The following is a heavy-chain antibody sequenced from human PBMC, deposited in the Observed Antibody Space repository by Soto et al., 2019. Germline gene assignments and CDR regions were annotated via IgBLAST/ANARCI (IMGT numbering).Heavy chain of an antibody. CDR2: IDPSDSYT. Sequence: GESLKISCKGSGYSFTSYWSSWVRQMPGKGLEWMGRIDPSDSYTNYSPSFQGHVTISADKSISTAYLQWSSLKASDTAMYYCARHLAGYCSSTSCYSEVYYYYYGMDVWGQGTTVTVSS. V-gene: IGHV5-10-1*01. D-gene: IGHD2-2*02. CDR1: GYSFTSYW. CDR3: ARHLAGYCSSTSCYSEVYYYYYGMDV. J-gene: IGHJ6*02.